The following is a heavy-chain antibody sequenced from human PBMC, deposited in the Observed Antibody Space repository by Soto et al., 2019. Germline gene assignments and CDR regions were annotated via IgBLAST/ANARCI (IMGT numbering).Heavy chain of an antibody. CDR2: IIPITGTV. D-gene: IGHD6-6*01. Sequence: QVQLVQSGAEVKKPGSSVKVSCKVSGGTFSSYAIGWVRQAPGQGLEWMGGIIPITGTVNYAQKFQGRVTITADESTTTVYMELSSLRSEDTAVYYCAREYSSSSQYSYFDVWGRGTLVTVSS. J-gene: IGHJ2*01. V-gene: IGHV1-69*01. CDR3: AREYSSSSQYSYFDV. CDR1: GGTFSSYA.